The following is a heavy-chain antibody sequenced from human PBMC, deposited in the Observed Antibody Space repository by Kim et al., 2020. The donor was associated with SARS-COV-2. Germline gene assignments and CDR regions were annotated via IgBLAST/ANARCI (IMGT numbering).Heavy chain of an antibody. CDR3: ARGGVVVVAATTLLLRWFDP. D-gene: IGHD2-15*01. CDR2: IIPIFGTA. CDR1: GGTFSSYA. V-gene: IGHV1-69*13. Sequence: SVKVSCKASGGTFSSYAISWVRQAPGKGLEWMGGIIPIFGTANYAQKFQGRVTITADESTSTAYMELSSLRSEDTAVYYCARGGVVVVAATTLLLRWFDPWGQGTLVTVSS. J-gene: IGHJ5*02.